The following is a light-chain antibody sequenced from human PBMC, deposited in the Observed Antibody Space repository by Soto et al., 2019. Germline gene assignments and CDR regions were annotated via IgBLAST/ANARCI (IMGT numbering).Light chain of an antibody. CDR3: QQSNRYSRS. Sequence: DAQITPSPSSLAASVGDRVTINCLASQTISTWMAWYQQNPGKAPKLLIYDAFSLQSGVPSRFRGSTSCTEFTFSIISLQPYDFAPYYCQQSNRYSRSLGGGTKVDIK. V-gene: IGKV1-5*01. CDR2: DAF. J-gene: IGKJ4*01. CDR1: QTISTW.